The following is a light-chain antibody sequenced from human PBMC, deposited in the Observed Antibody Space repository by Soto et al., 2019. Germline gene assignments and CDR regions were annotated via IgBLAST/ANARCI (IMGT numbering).Light chain of an antibody. V-gene: IGKV1-6*01. CDR1: RGIRND. CDR3: LQDYKYPRT. Sequence: AIQMTQSPSSLSASVGDRVTITCRASRGIRNDLGWYQQKPGKAPKLLIYAASSLHSGVPSRFSGSGSGTDFTLTISSLQPEDFATYYCLQDYKYPRTFGQGTKVEIK. CDR2: AAS. J-gene: IGKJ1*01.